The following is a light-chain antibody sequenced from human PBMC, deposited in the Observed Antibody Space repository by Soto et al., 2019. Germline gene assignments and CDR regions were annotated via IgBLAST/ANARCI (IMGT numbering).Light chain of an antibody. J-gene: IGKJ1*01. CDR2: GAS. CDR3: QHYNSYSEA. Sequence: EIVMTQSPATLSVSPGERATLSCRASQSVSSNLAWYQQKPGQDPRLLIYGASTRATGIPARFSGSGSGTEFTLTIRSLQPDEFATYYCQHYNSYSEAFGQGTKLDIK. CDR1: QSVSSN. V-gene: IGKV3-15*01.